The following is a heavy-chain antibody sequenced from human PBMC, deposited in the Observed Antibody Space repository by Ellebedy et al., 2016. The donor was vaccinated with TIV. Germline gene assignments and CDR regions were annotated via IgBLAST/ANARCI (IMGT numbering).Heavy chain of an antibody. V-gene: IGHV1-69*13. CDR2: IIPIFGTT. CDR1: GGTFSTYA. D-gene: IGHD2-21*01. J-gene: IGHJ4*02. Sequence: ASVKVSCXASGGTFSTYAINWVRQAPGQGLEWMGGIIPIFGTTNYAQKFQGRVTITADESTSTAYMELSSLRSEDTAVYFCAREGDYYFDYWGQGTLVTVSS. CDR3: AREGDYYFDY.